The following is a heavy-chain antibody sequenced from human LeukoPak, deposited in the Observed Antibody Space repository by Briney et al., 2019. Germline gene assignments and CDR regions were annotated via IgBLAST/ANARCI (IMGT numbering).Heavy chain of an antibody. D-gene: IGHD3-9*01. J-gene: IGHJ4*02. CDR3: ARDGAFDWLSYY. CDR1: GFTFSTYA. Sequence: GGSLRLSCAAAGFTFSTYAMSWVRQAPGKGLEWVSAISGSGGSTYYADSVKGRFTISRDNSKNTLYLQMNSLRAEDTAVYYCARDGAFDWLSYYWGQGTLVTVSS. CDR2: ISGSGGST. V-gene: IGHV3-23*01.